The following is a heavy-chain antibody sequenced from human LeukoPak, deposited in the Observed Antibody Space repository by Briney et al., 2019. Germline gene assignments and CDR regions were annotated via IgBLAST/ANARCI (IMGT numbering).Heavy chain of an antibody. V-gene: IGHV3-64D*06. D-gene: IGHD1-26*01. CDR1: GFTFSDYV. Sequence: EGSLRLSCSASGFTFSDYVIHWVRQAPGKGLEYVSNIIINGGRTHYADSVKGRFTISRDKSKSTLYLQMSSLRAEDTAVYYCVKDRSGSYAFDIWGQGTMVTVSS. CDR2: IIINGGRT. J-gene: IGHJ3*02. CDR3: VKDRSGSYAFDI.